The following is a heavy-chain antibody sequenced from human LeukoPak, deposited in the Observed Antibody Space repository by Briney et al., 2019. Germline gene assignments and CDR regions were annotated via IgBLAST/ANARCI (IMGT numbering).Heavy chain of an antibody. CDR2: IFSGGNA. D-gene: IGHD7-27*01. J-gene: IGHJ6*02. Sequence: GGSLRLSCAVSGFTVRSNYNNWVRQAPGRGLEWVSVIFSGGNAYYADSVKGRFITSKDISKNMIYLEMNSLRVEDTSVYYCARERDWGSGDYYNGMDVWGQGTTVIVS. CDR3: ARERDWGSGDYYNGMDV. CDR1: GFTVRSNY. V-gene: IGHV3-66*01.